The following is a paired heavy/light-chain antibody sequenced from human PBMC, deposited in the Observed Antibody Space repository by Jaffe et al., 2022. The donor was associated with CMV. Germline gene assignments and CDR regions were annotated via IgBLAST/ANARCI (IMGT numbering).Light chain of an antibody. CDR3: QHYGNSLWT. Sequence: EIVLTQSPGTLSLSPGERATLSCRASQSVTSSSFAWYQQKPGQAPRLLIYGTSTRAAGIPDRFSGSGSGTDFTLTISRLDPEDFAVYYCQHYGNSLWTFGQGTKVEIK. CDR2: GTS. CDR1: QSVTSSS. J-gene: IGKJ1*01. V-gene: IGKV3-20*01.
Heavy chain of an antibody. D-gene: IGHD1-1*01. CDR2: LSSNAYTT. V-gene: IGHV3-64D*06. CDR1: GFGFPTYV. CDR3: VNSRTGRYFES. Sequence: EIHLVESGGGLVQPGGSLRLSCSASGFGFPTYVMHWVRQPPGKGLEFVSSLSSNAYTTSYTDSVKGRFTISRDNSQNTLYLQMSSLRLEDTAVYYCVNSRTGRYFESWGQGTLVTVSS. J-gene: IGHJ4*02.